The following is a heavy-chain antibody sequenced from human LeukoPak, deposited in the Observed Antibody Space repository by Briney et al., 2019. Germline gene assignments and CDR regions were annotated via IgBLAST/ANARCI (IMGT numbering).Heavy chain of an antibody. CDR2: VSGGGSST. V-gene: IGHV3-23*01. CDR3: AKLYSSSWENFFDC. J-gene: IGHJ4*02. CDR1: GFTFSNYA. Sequence: GGSLRLSCVASGFTFSNYAMNWVRQAPGKGLEWVSGVSGGGSSTYYADSVKGRFTISRDNSKNMLYLQMNSLRAEDTAVYYCAKLYSSSWENFFDCWGQGTLVTVS. D-gene: IGHD6-13*01.